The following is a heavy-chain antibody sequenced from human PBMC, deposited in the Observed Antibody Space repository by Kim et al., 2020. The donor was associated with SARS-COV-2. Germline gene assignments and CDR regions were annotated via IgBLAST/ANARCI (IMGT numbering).Heavy chain of an antibody. CDR1: GYTFTNYG. CDR2: ISVYNGNT. Sequence: ASVKVSCKASGYTFTNYGVSWVRQAPGQGLEWMGWISVYNGNTKYAQRFQDRVSMTTDTSISTAFMELRSLKSDDTAVYYCARVRRYFDLSLGSRLGWFDPWGQGTLITVSS. J-gene: IGHJ5*02. D-gene: IGHD3-9*01. CDR3: ARVRRYFDLSLGSRLGWFDP. V-gene: IGHV1-18*04.